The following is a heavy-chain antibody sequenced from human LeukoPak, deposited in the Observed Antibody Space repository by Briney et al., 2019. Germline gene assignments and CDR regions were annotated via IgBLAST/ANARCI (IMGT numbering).Heavy chain of an antibody. V-gene: IGHV4-34*01. CDR2: ISYSGTN. CDR3: ASLGTLRS. Sequence: SETLSLTCAVYSGSFSGFYWGWIRQPPGKGLEWIGGISYSGTNYNNPSLKSWVSISIDTSKNQFSVKLTSVTAADTAMYYCASLGTLRSWGQGTLVTVSS. J-gene: IGHJ5*02. CDR1: SGSFSGFY. D-gene: IGHD7-27*01.